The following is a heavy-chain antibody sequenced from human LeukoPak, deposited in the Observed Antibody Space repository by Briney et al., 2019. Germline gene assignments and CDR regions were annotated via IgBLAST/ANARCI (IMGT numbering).Heavy chain of an antibody. V-gene: IGHV4-34*01. Sequence: SETLSLTCAVYGGSFSGYYWSWIRQPPGKGLEWIGEINHSGSTNYNPSLKRRGTISVDTSKNKFSLKLSSVTAADTAVYYCARLGAYDYVWGSYRHPGRLDYWGQGTLVTVSS. CDR2: INHSGST. D-gene: IGHD3-16*02. CDR3: ARLGAYDYVWGSYRHPGRLDY. J-gene: IGHJ4*02. CDR1: GGSFSGYY.